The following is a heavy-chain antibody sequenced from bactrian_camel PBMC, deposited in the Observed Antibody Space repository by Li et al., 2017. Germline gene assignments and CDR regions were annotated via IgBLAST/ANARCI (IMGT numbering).Heavy chain of an antibody. J-gene: IGHJ4*01. V-gene: IGHV3S53*01. CDR2: IDSDGTT. D-gene: IGHD3*01. CDR1: KSVYY. CDR3: ATGVYCANVLSPSEYDT. Sequence: VQLVESGGGSVQTGGSLTLSCKFSKSVYYMAWFRQVPGEEREGVATIDSDGTTTYTDSVRGRFTISQDNARKTVYLEMNSLKPDDTAMYYCATGVYCANVLSPSEYDTWGQGTQVTVS.